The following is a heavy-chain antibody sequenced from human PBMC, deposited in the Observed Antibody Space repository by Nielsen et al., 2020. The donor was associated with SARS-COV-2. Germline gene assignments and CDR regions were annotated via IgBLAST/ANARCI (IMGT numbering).Heavy chain of an antibody. V-gene: IGHV3-23*01. CDR3: AKTREYQLLIGDDYFDY. J-gene: IGHJ4*02. CDR1: GFTFSSYA. D-gene: IGHD2-2*01. CDR2: ISGSGGSI. Sequence: GESLKISCAASGFTFSSYAMSWVRQAPGKGLEWVSVISGSGGSIGYADSVKGRFTISRDNAKNSLYLQMNSLRAEDTALYYCAKTREYQLLIGDDYFDYWGQGTLVTVSS.